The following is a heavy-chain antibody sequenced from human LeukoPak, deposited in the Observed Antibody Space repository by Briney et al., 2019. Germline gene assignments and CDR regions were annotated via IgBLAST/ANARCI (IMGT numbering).Heavy chain of an antibody. CDR3: ARTGIATRPFDY. CDR2: INHSGST. CDR1: GGSFSGYY. Sequence: SETLSLTCAVYGGSFSGYYWSLIRQPPGKGLEWIGEINHSGSTNYNPSLKSRVTISVDTSKNQFSLKLSSVTAADTAVYYCARTGIATRPFDYWGQGTLVTVSS. V-gene: IGHV4-34*01. D-gene: IGHD6-13*01. J-gene: IGHJ4*02.